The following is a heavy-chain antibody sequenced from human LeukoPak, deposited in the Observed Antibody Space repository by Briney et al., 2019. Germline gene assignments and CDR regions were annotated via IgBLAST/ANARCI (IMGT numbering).Heavy chain of an antibody. CDR2: IWYDGSNK. CDR3: ARPIRWGAFDI. CDR1: GFTFSSYG. D-gene: IGHD3-16*01. V-gene: IGHV3-33*01. Sequence: QTGGSLRLSCAASGFTFSSYGMHWVRQAPGKGLEWVAVIWYDGSNKYYADSVKGRFTISRDNSKNTLYLQMNSLRAEDTAVYYCARPIRWGAFDIWGQGTMVTVSS. J-gene: IGHJ3*02.